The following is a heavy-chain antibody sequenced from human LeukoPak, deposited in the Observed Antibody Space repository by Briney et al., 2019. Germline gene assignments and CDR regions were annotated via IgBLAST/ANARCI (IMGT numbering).Heavy chain of an antibody. CDR1: GGSFSGYY. J-gene: IGHJ4*02. D-gene: IGHD4-11*01. CDR2: INHSGST. V-gene: IGHV4-34*01. Sequence: SETLSLTCAVYGGSFSGYYWSWIRQPPGKGLEWIGEINHSGSTNYNPSLKSRVTISVDTSKNQFSLKLSSVTAADTAVYYCATGAMTRPHYWGQGTLVTVSS. CDR3: ATGAMTRPHY.